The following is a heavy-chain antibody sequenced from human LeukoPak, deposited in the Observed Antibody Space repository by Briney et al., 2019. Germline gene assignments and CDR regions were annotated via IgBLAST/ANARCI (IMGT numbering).Heavy chain of an antibody. V-gene: IGHV3-23*01. D-gene: IGHD2-15*01. CDR1: GFTFSSYA. J-gene: IGHJ3*02. CDR2: ISGSGGSN. Sequence: GGSLRLSCAASGFTFSSYAMSWVRQAPGKGLEWVSAISGSGGSNYYADSVKGRFTISRDNSKNTLYLQMNILRAKDTAVYYCALTRGGGYCSGGSCGDDAFDIWGQGTMVTVSS. CDR3: ALTRGGGYCSGGSCGDDAFDI.